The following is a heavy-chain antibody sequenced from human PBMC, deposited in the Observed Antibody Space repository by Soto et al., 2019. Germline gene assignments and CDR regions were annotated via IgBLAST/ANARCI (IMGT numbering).Heavy chain of an antibody. CDR3: ARGPEPYLYFFDY. CDR2: INSDGSAT. J-gene: IGHJ4*02. CDR1: GFTFSGYW. Sequence: EVQLVESGGGLVQPGGSLRLSCAASGFTFSGYWMHWGRQAPGEGLVWVSRINSDGSATTYAASVRGRFTISRDNAKNTLYLQMNSLRAEDTAVYYCARGPEPYLYFFDYWGQGTLVTVSS. V-gene: IGHV3-74*01.